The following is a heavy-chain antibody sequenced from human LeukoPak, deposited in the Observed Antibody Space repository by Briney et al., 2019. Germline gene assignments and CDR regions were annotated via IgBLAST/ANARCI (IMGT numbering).Heavy chain of an antibody. J-gene: IGHJ3*02. Sequence: GGSLRLSCVASGFTFSNYAMTWVRQAPGKGLEWVSVIYSGGSTYYADSVKGRFTISRDNSKNTLYLQMNSLRAEDTAVYYCARDYASFLDIWGQGTMVTVSS. CDR3: ARDYASFLDI. CDR2: IYSGGST. CDR1: GFTFSNYA. V-gene: IGHV3-66*01. D-gene: IGHD2-2*01.